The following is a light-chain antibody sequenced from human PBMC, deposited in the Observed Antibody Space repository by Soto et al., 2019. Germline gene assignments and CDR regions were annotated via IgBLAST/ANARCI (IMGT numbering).Light chain of an antibody. Sequence: DIQMTQSPSSLSASVGDRVTITCRASQGITNYLAWYQQKPGKIPRLLIYAASTLQSGVPSRFSGSGSWTDFTLTISSLQPEDVATYYCQKYDTARFTFGPGTKVDLK. J-gene: IGKJ3*01. V-gene: IGKV1-27*01. CDR2: AAS. CDR1: QGITNY. CDR3: QKYDTARFT.